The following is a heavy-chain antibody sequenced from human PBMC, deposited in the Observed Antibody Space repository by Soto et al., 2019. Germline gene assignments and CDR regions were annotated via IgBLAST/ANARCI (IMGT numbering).Heavy chain of an antibody. CDR3: ARVEMVVATGSRTWRYYYGMAV. Sequence: QVQLVQSGAEVKKPGSSVKVSCKSSGGTFSTYAISWVRQAPGQGLEWMGGIIPIFGTANYAQKFEGRVTITAYQSTTTACMEVISLRSEETAVYLCARVEMVVATGSRTWRYYYGMAVWGQGTTVTVSS. D-gene: IGHD2-15*01. J-gene: IGHJ6*02. CDR1: GGTFSTYA. V-gene: IGHV1-69*12. CDR2: IIPIFGTA.